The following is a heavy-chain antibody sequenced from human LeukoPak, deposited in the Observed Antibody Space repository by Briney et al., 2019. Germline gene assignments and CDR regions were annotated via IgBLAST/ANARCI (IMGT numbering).Heavy chain of an antibody. Sequence: GGSLRLSCAASGFTVSSKYMSWVRQAPGKGLEWVSVIYNNGNTHYADSVKGRFTIASDNSKNTLYLQMNSLRAEDTAVYYGARVGGDQVGYWGQGTLVAVSS. CDR3: ARVGGDQVGY. V-gene: IGHV3-53*01. D-gene: IGHD4-17*01. CDR1: GFTVSSKY. CDR2: IYNNGNT. J-gene: IGHJ4*02.